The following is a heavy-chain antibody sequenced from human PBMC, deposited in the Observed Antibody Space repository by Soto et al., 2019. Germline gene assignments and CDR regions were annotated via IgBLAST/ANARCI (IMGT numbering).Heavy chain of an antibody. D-gene: IGHD2-8*01. J-gene: IGHJ4*02. CDR2: ISFDGGNK. Sequence: QVQLMESGGGVLQPGRSLRLSCAVSGFTFSSYAMYWVRQAPGKGLEWGAIISFDGGNKFYADSVKGRFTISRDNSKNTLYLQMSSLRVEDTAVYYCARDILYSYAIDYWGQGTLVTVSS. CDR1: GFTFSSYA. V-gene: IGHV3-30*04. CDR3: ARDILYSYAIDY.